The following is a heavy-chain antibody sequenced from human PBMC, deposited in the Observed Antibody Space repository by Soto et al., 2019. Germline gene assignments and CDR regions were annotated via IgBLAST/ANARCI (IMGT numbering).Heavy chain of an antibody. Sequence: SETLSLTCTVSGGSISTYFWSWIRQSPGKGLEWFGYIHYSGNTNYNPSLQRRVSISVDTSKNLFSLKLSSVTAADTALYYCARHGGAYGADAFDIWGQGTMVTVSS. V-gene: IGHV4-59*08. J-gene: IGHJ3*02. D-gene: IGHD4-17*01. CDR1: GGSISTYF. CDR3: ARHGGAYGADAFDI. CDR2: IHYSGNT.